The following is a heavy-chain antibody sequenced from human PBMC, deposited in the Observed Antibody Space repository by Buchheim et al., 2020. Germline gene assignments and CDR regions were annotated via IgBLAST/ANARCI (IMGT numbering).Heavy chain of an antibody. CDR1: GFTFSSYW. J-gene: IGHJ4*02. D-gene: IGHD3-3*01. CDR2: ISGSGGST. CDR3: AKDRLEYDFWSGRRSYYFDY. V-gene: IGHV3-23*04. Sequence: EVQLVESGGGLVQPGGSLRLSCAASGFTFSSYWMSWVRQAPGKGLEWVSAISGSGGSTYYADSVKGRFTISRDNSKNTLYLQMNSLRAEDTAVYYCAKDRLEYDFWSGRRSYYFDYWGQGTL.